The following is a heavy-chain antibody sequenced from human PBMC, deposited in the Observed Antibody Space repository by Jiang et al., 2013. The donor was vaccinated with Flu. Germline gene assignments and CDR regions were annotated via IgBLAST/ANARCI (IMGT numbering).Heavy chain of an antibody. CDR2: MNPNSGNT. V-gene: IGHV1-8*01. D-gene: IGHD3-22*01. J-gene: IGHJ4*02. CDR3: ARGLYYYDSSGDPD. Sequence: INWVRQATGQGLEWMGWMNPNSGNTGYAQKFQGRVTMTRNTSISTAYMELSSLRSEDTAVYYCARGLYYYDSSGDPDWGQGTLVTVSS.